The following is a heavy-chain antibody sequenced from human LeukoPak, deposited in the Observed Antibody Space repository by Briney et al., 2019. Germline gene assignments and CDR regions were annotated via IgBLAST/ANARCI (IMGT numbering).Heavy chain of an antibody. CDR2: IDPGDSDT. CDR3: ARKGGGLVSAFDI. D-gene: IGHD3/OR15-3a*01. CDR1: GDSFTSSW. Sequence: GESLKISCKISGDSFTSSWIGWVRQMPGKGLGWMGIIDPGDSDTRYSPSFQGQVTISVDKSISTAYLQWSSLKASDTATYYCARKGGGLVSAFDIWGQGTMVTVST. J-gene: IGHJ3*02. V-gene: IGHV5-51*01.